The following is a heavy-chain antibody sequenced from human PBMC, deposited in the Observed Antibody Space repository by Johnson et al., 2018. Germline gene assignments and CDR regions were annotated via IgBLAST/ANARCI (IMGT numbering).Heavy chain of an antibody. CDR2: ISSAGTYI. V-gene: IGHV3-21*04. J-gene: IGHJ5*02. D-gene: IGHD3-10*01. CDR1: GFTFDTYS. CDR3: ARELGGSGTYIDH. Sequence: VQLVQSGGGLVKPGGSRRLSCAASGFTFDTYSMNWLRQTPGKGLEWVSTISSAGTYIYYADSVRGRFTIYRDNAKNSLYLQMNTLRAEDTDLYYCARELGGSGTYIDHWGQGTLVTVSS.